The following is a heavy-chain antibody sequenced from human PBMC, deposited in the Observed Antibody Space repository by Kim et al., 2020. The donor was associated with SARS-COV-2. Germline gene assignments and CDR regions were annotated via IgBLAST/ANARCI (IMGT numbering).Heavy chain of an antibody. Sequence: GGSLRLSCAASGFTFSNTWMSWVRQAPGKGLEWVGRIKSKTDGGTTDYAAPVKGRFTISRDDSKNTLYLQMNSLKTEDTAVYFCTTDRSRVLGTNWGQGTRVTLSS. V-gene: IGHV3-15*01. CDR2: IKSKTDGGTT. CDR3: TTDRSRVLGTN. CDR1: GFTFSNTW. D-gene: IGHD2-2*01. J-gene: IGHJ4*02.